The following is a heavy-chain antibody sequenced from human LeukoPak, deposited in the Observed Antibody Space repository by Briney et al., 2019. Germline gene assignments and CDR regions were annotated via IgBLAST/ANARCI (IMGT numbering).Heavy chain of an antibody. D-gene: IGHD5-18*01. Sequence: PGGSLRLSCAASGFTFSSYEMNWVRQAPGKGLEWVSYISSSGSTIYYADSVKGRSTISRDNAKNSLYLQMNSLRAENTAVYYCASSGYSYGPAAYYFDYWGQGTPLTVSS. CDR3: ASSGYSYGPAAYYFDY. J-gene: IGHJ4*02. V-gene: IGHV3-48*03. CDR2: ISSSGSTI. CDR1: GFTFSSYE.